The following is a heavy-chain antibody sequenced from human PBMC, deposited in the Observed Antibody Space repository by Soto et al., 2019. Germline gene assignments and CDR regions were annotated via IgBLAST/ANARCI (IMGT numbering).Heavy chain of an antibody. D-gene: IGHD3-10*01. V-gene: IGHV4-59*01. Sequence: PSETLSLTCTVSGGSISSYYWSWIRQPPGKGLEWIGYIYYSGSTNYNPSLKSRVTISVDTSKNQFSLKLSSVTAADTAVYYCARVPKLPRIGAFDIWGQGTMVTVSS. J-gene: IGHJ3*02. CDR3: ARVPKLPRIGAFDI. CDR1: GGSISSYY. CDR2: IYYSGST.